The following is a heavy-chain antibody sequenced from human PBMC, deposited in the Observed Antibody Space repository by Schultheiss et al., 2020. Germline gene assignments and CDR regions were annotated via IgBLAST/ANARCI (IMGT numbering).Heavy chain of an antibody. CDR3: ARENGSGSYYNDAFDI. J-gene: IGHJ3*02. D-gene: IGHD3-10*01. V-gene: IGHV4-59*12. CDR1: GGSFSGYY. CDR2: IYYSGTT. Sequence: SETLSLTCAVYGGSFSGYYWSWIRQPPGKGLEWIGYIYYSGTTNYNPSLKSRVTISVDTSKNQFSLKLSSVTAADTAVYYCARENGSGSYYNDAFDIWGQGTMVTVSS.